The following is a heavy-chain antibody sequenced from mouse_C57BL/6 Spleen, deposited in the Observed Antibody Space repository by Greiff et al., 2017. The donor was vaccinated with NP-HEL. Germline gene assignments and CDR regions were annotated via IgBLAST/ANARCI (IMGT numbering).Heavy chain of an antibody. CDR2: IDPETGGT. J-gene: IGHJ2*01. CDR3: TRRLPSS. D-gene: IGHD2-2*01. CDR1: GYTFTDYE. Sequence: QVQLKESGAELVRPGASVTLSCKASGYTFTDYEMHWVKQTPVHGLEWIGAIDPETGGTAYNQKFKGKAILTADKSSSTAYMELRSLTSEDSAVYYCTRRLPSSWGQGTTLTVSS. V-gene: IGHV1-15*01.